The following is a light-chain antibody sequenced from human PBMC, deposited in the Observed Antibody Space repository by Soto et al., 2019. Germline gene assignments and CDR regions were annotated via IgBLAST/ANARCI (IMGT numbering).Light chain of an antibody. J-gene: IGLJ1*01. V-gene: IGLV2-11*01. CDR1: SSDVGGYNY. CDR3: CSYAGSYV. CDR2: DVS. Sequence: QSALTQPRSVSGSPGQSVTISCTGTSSDVGGYNYVSWYQQHPGKAPKLMIYDVSKRPSGVPDRFSGSKSGNTASLTISRLQAEDEADYYCCSYAGSYVFGTGTKVTV.